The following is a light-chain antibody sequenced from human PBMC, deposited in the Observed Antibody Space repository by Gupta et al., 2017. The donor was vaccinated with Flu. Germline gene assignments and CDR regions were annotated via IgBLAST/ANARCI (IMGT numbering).Light chain of an antibody. J-gene: IGKJ2*01. CDR3: QRVYTTPL. Sequence: INCTSSQSVLYSSNNKNSLACYQQKPGQPTKLIIYCASTRESGVPERFSGRWSGKDFMITISSLQDDDGAVYYWQRVYTTPLFGQGTKLEIK. CDR1: QSVLYSSNNKNS. CDR2: CAS. V-gene: IGKV4-1*01.